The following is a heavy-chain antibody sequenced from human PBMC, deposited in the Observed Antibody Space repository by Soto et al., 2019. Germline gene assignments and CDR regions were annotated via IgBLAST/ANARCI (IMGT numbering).Heavy chain of an antibody. CDR1: GGSINSGYYS. CDR2: VYQSGSA. D-gene: IGHD4-17*01. Sequence: QLHLQESGSGLVQPSQTLSLTCVVSGGSINSGYYSWSWIRQPPGKGLEWIGNVYQSGSAFYNPSLNSRVTTSVDRSNTHFSLRLTSVTAADTAVYFCARSHDYGGLDIWGQGTMVTVSS. V-gene: IGHV4-30-2*01. CDR3: ARSHDYGGLDI. J-gene: IGHJ3*02.